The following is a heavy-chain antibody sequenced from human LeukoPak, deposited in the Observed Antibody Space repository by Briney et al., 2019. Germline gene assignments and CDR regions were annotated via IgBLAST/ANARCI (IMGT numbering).Heavy chain of an antibody. CDR3: ARGGRGSAAVVAPRSFDI. V-gene: IGHV3-53*01. Sequence: TGGSLRLSCAASGFTVSSIHMVWVRQAPGKGLEWFSVTYTGGNSDYADSVKGRFIFSRDISKNTLYLQMNSLRAEDSALYYCARGGRGSAAVVAPRSFDIWGQGTMVTVSS. D-gene: IGHD3-22*01. J-gene: IGHJ3*02. CDR1: GFTVSSIH. CDR2: TYTGGNS.